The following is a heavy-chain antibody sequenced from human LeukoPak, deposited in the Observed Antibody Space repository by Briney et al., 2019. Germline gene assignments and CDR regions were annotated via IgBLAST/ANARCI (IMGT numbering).Heavy chain of an antibody. CDR1: GGSISSYY. CDR2: IYYSGST. CDR3: ARVGSSSSLHYYGMDV. J-gene: IGHJ6*02. V-gene: IGHV4-59*01. D-gene: IGHD6-6*01. Sequence: SETLSLTCTVSGGSISSYYWSWIRQPPGKGLEWIGYIYYSGSTNYNPSLKSRVTISVDTSKNQFSLKLSSVTAADTAVYYCARVGSSSSLHYYGMDVWGQGTTVTVSS.